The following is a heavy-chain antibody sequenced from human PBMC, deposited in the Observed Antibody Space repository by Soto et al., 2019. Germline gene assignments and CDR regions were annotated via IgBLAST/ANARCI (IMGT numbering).Heavy chain of an antibody. J-gene: IGHJ4*02. CDR1: GYTFTIYA. CDR3: ARGLTYCGGDCPLLS. D-gene: IGHD2-21*02. CDR2: INAGNGNT. Sequence: ASVKVSCKASGYTFTIYAMHWVRQAPGQRLEWMGWINAGNGNTKYSQKFQGRVTITRDTSASTAYMELSSLRSEDTAVYYCARGLTYCGGDCPLLSWGQGTLVTVSS. V-gene: IGHV1-3*01.